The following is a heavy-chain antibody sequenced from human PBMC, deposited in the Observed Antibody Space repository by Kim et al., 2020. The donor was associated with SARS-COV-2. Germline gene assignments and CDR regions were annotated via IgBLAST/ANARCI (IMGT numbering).Heavy chain of an antibody. J-gene: IGHJ6*03. CDR2: INPNSGGT. D-gene: IGHD6-19*01. Sequence: ASVKVSCKASGYTFTGYYMHWVRQAPGQGLEWMGRINPNSGGTNYAQKFQGRVTMTRDTSISPAYMELSRLRSDDTAVYYCARAAWGSGRGGYYMDVGGKGTTVTVSS. CDR1: GYTFTGYY. V-gene: IGHV1-2*06. CDR3: ARAAWGSGRGGYYMDV.